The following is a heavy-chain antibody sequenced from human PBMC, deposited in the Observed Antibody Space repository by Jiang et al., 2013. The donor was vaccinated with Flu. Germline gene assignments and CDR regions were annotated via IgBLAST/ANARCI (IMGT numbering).Heavy chain of an antibody. D-gene: IGHD2-15*01. CDR2: IRYDGSNK. Sequence: FSSYGMHWVRQAPGKGLEWVAFIRYDGSNKYYADSVKGRFTISRDNSKNTLYLQMNSLRAEDTAVYYCAKDRYCSGGSCPPYYFDYWGQGTLVTVSS. V-gene: IGHV3-30*02. J-gene: IGHJ4*02. CDR3: AKDRYCSGGSCPPYYFDY. CDR1: FSSYG.